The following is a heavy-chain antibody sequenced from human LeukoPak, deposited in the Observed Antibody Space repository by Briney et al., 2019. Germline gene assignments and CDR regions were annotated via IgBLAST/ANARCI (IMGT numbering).Heavy chain of an antibody. V-gene: IGHV3-21*01. Sequence: PGGSLRLSCAASGFTFSSYSMNWVRQAPGKGLEWVSSISSSSSYIYYADSVKGRFTISRDSAKNSLYLQMNSLRAEDTAVYYCARAVVPAATPSWFDPWGQGTLVTVSS. CDR1: GFTFSSYS. CDR3: ARAVVPAATPSWFDP. CDR2: ISSSSSYI. J-gene: IGHJ5*02. D-gene: IGHD2-2*01.